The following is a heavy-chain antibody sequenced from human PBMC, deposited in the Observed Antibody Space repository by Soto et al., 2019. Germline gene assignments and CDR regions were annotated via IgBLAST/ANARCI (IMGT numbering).Heavy chain of an antibody. CDR3: ARLLVVVAAYFDY. V-gene: IGHV3-48*01. Sequence: PGGSLRLSCAASGFTFSSFSMNWVRQAPGKGLEWIAYISRDGSSIDYADSVKGRFTVSRDNAKNSLYLQMNSLRAEDTAVYYCARLLVVVAAYFDYWGKGNLVTVS. CDR1: GFTFSSFS. D-gene: IGHD2-15*01. J-gene: IGHJ4*02. CDR2: ISRDGSSI.